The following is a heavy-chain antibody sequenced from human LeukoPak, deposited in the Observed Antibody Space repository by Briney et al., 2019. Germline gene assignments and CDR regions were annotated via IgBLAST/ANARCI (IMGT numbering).Heavy chain of an antibody. V-gene: IGHV3-21*01. J-gene: IGHJ4*02. Sequence: GGSLRLSCAASGFTFSSYGMHWVRQAPGKGLEWVSSIRSPSSNINYADSVKGRFTISGDNAKNSLFLQMDSLTAEDTAVYYCARRSPSGYEYFDFWGQGTLVTVSS. CDR1: GFTFSSYG. CDR2: IRSPSSNI. D-gene: IGHD5-12*01. CDR3: ARRSPSGYEYFDF.